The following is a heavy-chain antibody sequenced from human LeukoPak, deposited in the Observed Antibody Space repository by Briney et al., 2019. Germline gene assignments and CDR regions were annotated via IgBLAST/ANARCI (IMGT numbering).Heavy chain of an antibody. CDR3: AKGRYYDGSGYPPEGN. D-gene: IGHD3-22*01. CDR1: GFTFNNYG. CDR2: ISYDGSNK. J-gene: IGHJ4*02. V-gene: IGHV3-30*18. Sequence: GGSLRLSCAASGFTFNNYGMHWVRQAPGKGLEWVALISYDGSNKYFADSVRGRFTISRDNSKNTLYLQMNSLRAEDTAVYYCAKGRYYDGSGYPPEGNWGQGTLITVSP.